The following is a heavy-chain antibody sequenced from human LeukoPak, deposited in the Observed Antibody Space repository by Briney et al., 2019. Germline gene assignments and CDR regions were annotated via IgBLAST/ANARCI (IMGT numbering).Heavy chain of an antibody. D-gene: IGHD3-22*01. CDR3: AKDSSADDSSCYSYYFDY. J-gene: IGHJ4*02. V-gene: IGHV3-30*18. Sequence: PGRSLRLSCAASGFTVSSYGMHWVRPAAGEVLGGVAVISVGGTNKYYSVSVRCRFTISRDNSKHKLYMQMNSLRAKATALYYCAKDSSADDSSCYSYYFDYWGQGSLVTDSS. CDR1: GFTVSSYG. CDR2: ISVGGTNK.